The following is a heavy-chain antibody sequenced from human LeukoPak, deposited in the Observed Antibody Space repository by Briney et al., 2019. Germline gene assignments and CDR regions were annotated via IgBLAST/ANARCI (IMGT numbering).Heavy chain of an antibody. CDR1: GFTFSSYS. Sequence: PGGSLRLSCAASGFTFSSYSMNWVRQAPGKGLEWVSYISSSSSTIYYADSVKGRFTISRDNAKNSLYLQMNSLRAEDTAVYYCVHLGTTGTTGFDYWGQGTLVTVSS. J-gene: IGHJ4*02. D-gene: IGHD1-1*01. V-gene: IGHV3-48*01. CDR2: ISSSSSTI. CDR3: VHLGTTGTTGFDY.